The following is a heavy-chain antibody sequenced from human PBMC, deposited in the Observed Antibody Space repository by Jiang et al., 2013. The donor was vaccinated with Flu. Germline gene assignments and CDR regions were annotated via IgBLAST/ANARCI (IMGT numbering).Heavy chain of an antibody. J-gene: IGHJ5*02. CDR2: IYYSGST. CDR3: ARRPSYRQWSLVVVSLASWFDP. V-gene: IGHV4-39*01. D-gene: IGHD3-22*01. CDR1: GGSISSSSYY. Sequence: PGLVKPSETLSLTCTVSGGSISSSSYYWGWIRQPPGKGLEWIGSIYYSGSTYYNPSLKSRVTISVDTSKNQFSLKLSSVTAADTAVYYCARRPSYRQWSLVVVSLASWFDPWGQGTLVTVSS.